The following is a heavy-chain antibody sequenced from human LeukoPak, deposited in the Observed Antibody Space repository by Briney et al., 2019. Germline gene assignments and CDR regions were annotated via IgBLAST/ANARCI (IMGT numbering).Heavy chain of an antibody. D-gene: IGHD3-10*01. J-gene: IGHJ4*02. CDR3: AREGRGPQTDY. Sequence: ASVKVSCKASGYIFTDYYIHWVRQAPGQGLEWLGWIHPNSGGTNYAQSFQGRVTMTRDTSISTAYMEVSRLRSDDTAVYYCAREGRGPQTDYWGQGALVTVSS. CDR1: GYIFTDYY. V-gene: IGHV1-2*02. CDR2: IHPNSGGT.